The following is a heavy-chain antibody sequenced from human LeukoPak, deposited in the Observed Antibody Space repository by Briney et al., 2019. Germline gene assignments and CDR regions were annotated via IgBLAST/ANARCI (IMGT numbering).Heavy chain of an antibody. CDR3: ASPGITTFDY. Sequence: SETLSLTCTVSGGSISGNSFYWGWVRQPPGKGLEWIGNIYYTGITYYNPSLKSRVTISVDTSKNQFSLKLNSVTAADTAVYYCASPGITTFDYWGQGTLLTVSS. CDR1: GGSISGNSFY. V-gene: IGHV4-39*01. CDR2: IYYTGIT. D-gene: IGHD3-22*01. J-gene: IGHJ4*02.